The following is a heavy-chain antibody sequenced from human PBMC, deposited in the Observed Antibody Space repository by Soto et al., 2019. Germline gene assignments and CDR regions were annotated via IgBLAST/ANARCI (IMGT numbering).Heavy chain of an antibody. D-gene: IGHD5-18*01. CDR1: GYSFTSYW. J-gene: IGHJ6*02. CDR2: IYPGDSDT. Sequence: GESLKISCKGSGYSFTSYWIGWVRQMPGKGLEWMGIIYPGDSDTRYSPSFQGQVTISADKSISTAYLQWSSLKASDTAMYYCARYIVDTAMAYYYGMDVWGQGTTVTVSS. CDR3: ARYIVDTAMAYYYGMDV. V-gene: IGHV5-51*01.